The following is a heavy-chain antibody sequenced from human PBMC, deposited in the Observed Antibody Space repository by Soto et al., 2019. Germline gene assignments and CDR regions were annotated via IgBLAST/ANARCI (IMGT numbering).Heavy chain of an antibody. V-gene: IGHV3-48*01. J-gene: IGHJ4*02. CDR2: ISSSTRTI. CDR1: GFTFSSHS. Sequence: EVQLVESGGGLVQPGGSLRLSCAASGFTFSSHSMNWVRRAPGKGLEWVSYISSSTRTIYYADSVKGRFTVSRDNAKNSQYLQMNSLRAEDTAVYYCARDDEMGYFDYWGQGTLVTVSS. CDR3: ARDDEMGYFDY. D-gene: IGHD3-16*01.